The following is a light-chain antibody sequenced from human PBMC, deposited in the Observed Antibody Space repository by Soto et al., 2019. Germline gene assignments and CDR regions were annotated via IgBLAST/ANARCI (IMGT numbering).Light chain of an antibody. CDR2: AAS. V-gene: IGKV1-39*01. J-gene: IGKJ2*01. Sequence: DIQMTQSPSSLSASVGDRVTITCRASQSISSYLNWYQQKPGKAPKRLIYAASSLQSGVPSRFSGSGSGTDFSLIISSLQPEDFATYYCQQSYSAPYTFGQETKLEIK. CDR1: QSISSY. CDR3: QQSYSAPYT.